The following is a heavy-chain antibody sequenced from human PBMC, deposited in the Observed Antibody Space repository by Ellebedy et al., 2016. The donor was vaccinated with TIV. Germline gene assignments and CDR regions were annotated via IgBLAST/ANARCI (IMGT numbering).Heavy chain of an antibody. D-gene: IGHD6-13*01. CDR3: TRATGTRYSSNWHDIDY. CDR2: VTTAGDT. Sequence: PGGSLRLSCAGSGFSFGSFDIHWVRQAVGKGLEWISSVTTAGDTYYRGSVKGRFTISSENAKNSVFLQMSGLTAEDTAVYYCTRATGTRYSSNWHDIDYWGQGTLVTVSS. J-gene: IGHJ4*02. CDR1: GFSFGSFD. V-gene: IGHV3-13*01.